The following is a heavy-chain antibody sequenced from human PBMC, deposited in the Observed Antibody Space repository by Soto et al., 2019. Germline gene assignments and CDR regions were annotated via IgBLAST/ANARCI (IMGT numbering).Heavy chain of an antibody. CDR3: ARGGSSSDY. D-gene: IGHD6-13*01. J-gene: IGHJ4*02. CDR1: GGTFSTYA. CDR2: IIPSTGST. Sequence: QVQLVQSGAEVKKPGSSVKVSCKAFGGTFSTYAVSWVRQAPGQGLEWVGGIIPSTGSTNHAQKFQGRVTITADESSRTVYMELTSLRSDDMAVYYCARGGSSSDYWGQGTLVTVSS. V-gene: IGHV1-69*12.